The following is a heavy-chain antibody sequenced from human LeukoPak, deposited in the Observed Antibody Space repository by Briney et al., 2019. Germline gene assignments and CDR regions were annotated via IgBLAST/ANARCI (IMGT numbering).Heavy chain of an antibody. J-gene: IGHJ4*02. Sequence: PSETPSLTCSVSGGSVSSGSYYWSWIRQPPGKGLEWIGYIYYSGSTNYNPSLKRRVTISVDTSKNQFSPKLSSVTAADTAVYYCAREYYYGSGSYPYFDYWGQGTLVTVSS. CDR3: AREYYYGSGSYPYFDY. CDR2: IYYSGST. CDR1: GGSVSSGSYY. V-gene: IGHV4-61*01. D-gene: IGHD3-10*01.